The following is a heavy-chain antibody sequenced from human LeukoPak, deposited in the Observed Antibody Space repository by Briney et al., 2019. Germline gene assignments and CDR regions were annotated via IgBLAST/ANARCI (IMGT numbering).Heavy chain of an antibody. CDR1: GGSISSYY. D-gene: IGHD6-19*01. Sequence: SETLSLTCTVSGGSISSYYWSWIRQPPGKGLEWIGYIYYSGSTNYNPSLKSRVTISVDTSKNQSSLKLSSVTAADTAVYYCARHSVDAFDIWGQGTMVTVSS. V-gene: IGHV4-59*08. CDR3: ARHSVDAFDI. CDR2: IYYSGST. J-gene: IGHJ3*02.